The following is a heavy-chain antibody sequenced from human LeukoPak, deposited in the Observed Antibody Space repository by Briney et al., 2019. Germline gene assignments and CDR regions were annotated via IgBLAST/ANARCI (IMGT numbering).Heavy chain of an antibody. V-gene: IGHV4-34*01. Sequence: SETLSLTCAVYGGSFNGYYWSWIRQPPGKGLEWIGEINHSGSTNYNPSLKSRVTISVDTSKNQFSLKLSSVTAADTAVYYCARVGAARAVAGTWSLDYWGQGTLVTVSS. CDR2: INHSGST. J-gene: IGHJ4*02. CDR1: GGSFNGYY. D-gene: IGHD6-19*01. CDR3: ARVGAARAVAGTWSLDY.